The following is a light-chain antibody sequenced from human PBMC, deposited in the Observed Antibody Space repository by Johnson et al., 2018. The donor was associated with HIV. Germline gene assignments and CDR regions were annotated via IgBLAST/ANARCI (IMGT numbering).Light chain of an antibody. V-gene: IGLV1-51*01. CDR3: GTWDSSLSAGV. Sequence: QSVLTQPPSVSAAPGQKVIISCSGSSSNIGKNYVSWYQQVPGTAPKLLIYDNNKRPSGIPDRFSGSKSGTSATLGITGLQTGDEADYYCGTWDSSLSAGVFGTGTKVTVL. J-gene: IGLJ1*01. CDR1: SSNIGKNY. CDR2: DNN.